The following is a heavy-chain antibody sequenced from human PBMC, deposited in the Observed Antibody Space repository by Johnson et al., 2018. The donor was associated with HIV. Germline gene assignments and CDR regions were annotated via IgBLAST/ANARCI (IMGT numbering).Heavy chain of an antibody. Sequence: QMQLVESGGGVVQPGRSLRLSCAASGFTFSSYAMHWVRQAPGKGLEWVAVISYDGSNKYYADSVKGRFTISRDNSKNTLYLQMDSLRAEDTAVYYCAKIRTSGTGDAFDIWGQGTMVTVSS. CDR1: GFTFSSYA. J-gene: IGHJ3*02. CDR2: ISYDGSNK. V-gene: IGHV3-30*04. D-gene: IGHD1-14*01. CDR3: AKIRTSGTGDAFDI.